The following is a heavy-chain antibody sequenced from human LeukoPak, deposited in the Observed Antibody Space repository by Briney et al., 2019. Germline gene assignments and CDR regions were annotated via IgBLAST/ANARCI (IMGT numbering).Heavy chain of an antibody. CDR2: INPNSGDT. Sequence: ASVKVSCKASGYTFTSYDINWVRQAPGQGLEWMGWINPNSGDTGFAQKFQGRVTMTTETSTTTAYMELRSLRSDDTAVYYCARGPIAAAGDYWGQGTLVTVSS. CDR3: ARGPIAAAGDY. D-gene: IGHD6-13*01. CDR1: GYTFTSYD. V-gene: IGHV1-8*02. J-gene: IGHJ4*02.